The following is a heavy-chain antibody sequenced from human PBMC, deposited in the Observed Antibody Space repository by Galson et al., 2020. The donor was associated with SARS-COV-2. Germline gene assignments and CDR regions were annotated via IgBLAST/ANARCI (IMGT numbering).Heavy chain of an antibody. CDR2: IYWNDNK. CDR1: GFSLSTSGVG. V-gene: IGHV2-5*01. CDR3: ARLTYYYDSSGYFGGYYFDS. Sequence: ESGPTLVKPTQTLTLTCTFSGFSLSTSGVGVGWIRQPPGKALEWLTLIYWNDNKRYSPSLKSRLTITKDTSKNQVVLTMTNVDPVDTATYYCARLTYYYDSSGYFGGYYFDSWGQGTLVTDSS. J-gene: IGHJ4*02. D-gene: IGHD3-22*01.